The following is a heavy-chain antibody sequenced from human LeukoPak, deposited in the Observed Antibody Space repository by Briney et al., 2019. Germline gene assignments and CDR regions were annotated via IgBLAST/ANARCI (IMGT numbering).Heavy chain of an antibody. D-gene: IGHD5-18*01. CDR2: INPSGDST. J-gene: IGHJ4*02. CDR3: ARDPQSWGYSYGPHTGYFDY. Sequence: ASVKVSCKASGYTFTSYYMHWVRQAPGQGLEWMGIINPSGDSTSYAQKFQGRVTMTRDMSTSTIYMELSSLRSDDTAVYYCARDPQSWGYSYGPHTGYFDYWGQGTLVTVSS. CDR1: GYTFTSYY. V-gene: IGHV1-46*01.